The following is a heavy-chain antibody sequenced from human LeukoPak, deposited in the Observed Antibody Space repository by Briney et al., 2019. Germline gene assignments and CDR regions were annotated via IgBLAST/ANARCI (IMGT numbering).Heavy chain of an antibody. CDR1: GHSFTSYW. V-gene: IGHV5-51*01. CDR3: ASTAVADYYGMDV. Sequence: GESLKISCKGSGHSFTSYWIGWVRQVPGKGLEWMGIIYPGDSDTRYSPSFQGQVTISADKSISTAYLQWSSLKASDTAMYYCASTAVADYYGMDVWGQGTTVTVSS. J-gene: IGHJ6*02. CDR2: IYPGDSDT. D-gene: IGHD6-19*01.